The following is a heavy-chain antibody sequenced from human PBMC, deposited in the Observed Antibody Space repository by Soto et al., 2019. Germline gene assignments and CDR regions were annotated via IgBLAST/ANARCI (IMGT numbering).Heavy chain of an antibody. J-gene: IGHJ4*02. D-gene: IGHD3-9*01. CDR3: ARAFDILTRYYFDY. CDR1: GGSISSSNW. Sequence: PSETLSLTCAVSGGSISSSNWWRWVRQPPGKGLEWIGEIYHSGSTNYNPSLKSRVTISVDKSKNQFSLKLSSVTAADTAVYYCARAFDILTRYYFDYWGQGTLVTVSS. V-gene: IGHV4-4*02. CDR2: IYHSGST.